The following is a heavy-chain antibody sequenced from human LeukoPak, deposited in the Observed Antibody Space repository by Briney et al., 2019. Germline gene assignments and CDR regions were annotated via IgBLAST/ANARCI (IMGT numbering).Heavy chain of an antibody. CDR1: GFVFSSYS. J-gene: IGHJ4*02. CDR2: VNTVSSYI. D-gene: IGHD6-6*01. V-gene: IGHV3-21*01. Sequence: GGSLRLSCAASGFVFSSYSFNWVRQAPGKGLEWVASVNTVSSYIYYADSVRGRFTISRDNAKNSVLLQMNSLRAEDMAVYYCATDRDSSSPFDYWGRGTLVTVSS. CDR3: ATDRDSSSPFDY.